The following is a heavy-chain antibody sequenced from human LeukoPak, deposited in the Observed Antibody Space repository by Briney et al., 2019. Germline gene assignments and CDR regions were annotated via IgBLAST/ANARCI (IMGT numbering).Heavy chain of an antibody. CDR3: ARDRGKDYFDS. Sequence: GGSLRLSCTTSGLTFTSHGFHWLRQVVGKRLEWVAFVRNDASDTYHANSVKGRFSVSRDNSKNTLYLQMNSLRPEDTAIYYCARDRGKDYFDSWGQGTQVTVSS. J-gene: IGHJ4*02. CDR1: GLTFTSHG. CDR2: VRNDASDT. V-gene: IGHV3-30*02. D-gene: IGHD4-23*01.